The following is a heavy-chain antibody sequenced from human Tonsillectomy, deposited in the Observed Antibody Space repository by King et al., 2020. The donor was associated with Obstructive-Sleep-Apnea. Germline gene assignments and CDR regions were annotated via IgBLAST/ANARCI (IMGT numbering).Heavy chain of an antibody. D-gene: IGHD5-18*01. J-gene: IGHJ4*02. CDR1: GFTFSSFS. CDR3: ARGGRGYSYGPFDS. CDR2: VDNSGNTI. V-gene: IGHV3-48*04. Sequence: VQLVESGGGLVQPGGSLRLSCAASGFTFSSFSMNWVRQAPGKGLEWVSYVDNSGNTIYYADSMKGRLTISRDNARNSLYLQMNSLRVEDTAVYYCARGGRGYSYGPFDSWGQGSLVTVSS.